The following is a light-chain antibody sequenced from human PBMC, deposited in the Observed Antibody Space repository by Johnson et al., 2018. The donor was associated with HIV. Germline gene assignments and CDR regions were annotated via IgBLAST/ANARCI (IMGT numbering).Light chain of an antibody. CDR3: AAWDDSLNGRV. Sequence: QSVLTQPPSVSAAPGQKVTISCSGSSSTIGNNDVSWYQLLPGTAPKLLIYKNDQRPSGIPDRFSGSKSGTSATLGISGLQAEDEADYYCAAWDDSLNGRVFGTGTKVTVL. CDR2: KND. J-gene: IGLJ1*01. V-gene: IGLV1-51*02. CDR1: SSTIGNND.